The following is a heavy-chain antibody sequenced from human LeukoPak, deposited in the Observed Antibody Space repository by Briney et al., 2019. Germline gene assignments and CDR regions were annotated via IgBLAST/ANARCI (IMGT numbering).Heavy chain of an antibody. V-gene: IGHV5-51*01. CDR3: ARRGYCNSTSCPPDY. D-gene: IGHD2-2*01. J-gene: IGHJ4*02. CDR1: GCSFTSYW. Sequence: GESLKISYKGSGCSFTSYWIGWVRQMPGKGLEWMGIIYPGDSDTRYSPSFQGQVTISADKSISTAYLQWSSLKASDTAMYYCARRGYCNSTSCPPDYWGQGTLVTVSS. CDR2: IYPGDSDT.